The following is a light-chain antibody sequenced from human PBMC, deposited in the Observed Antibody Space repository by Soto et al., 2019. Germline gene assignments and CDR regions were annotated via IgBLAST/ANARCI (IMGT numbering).Light chain of an antibody. Sequence: DIQMTQSPSTLSASVGDRVTITCRASQSISSWLAWYQQKPGEAPKLLIYKASGLESGVPSRFSGSGSGTGFTLTISSPQPDDFATYYCQQYDSYSPLTFGGGTKVDIK. CDR2: KAS. V-gene: IGKV1-5*03. CDR3: QQYDSYSPLT. CDR1: QSISSW. J-gene: IGKJ4*01.